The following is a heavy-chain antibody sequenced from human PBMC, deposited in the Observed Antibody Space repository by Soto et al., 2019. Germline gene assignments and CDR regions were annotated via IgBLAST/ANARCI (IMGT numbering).Heavy chain of an antibody. V-gene: IGHV3-48*03. CDR3: ARGDDSSGYYYAFDY. CDR1: GFTFSSYD. J-gene: IGHJ4*02. Sequence: PGGSLRLSCEASGFTFSSYDMNWVRQAPGKGLEWVSYISGSGRTIYYADSVKGRFTISRDSAKKSLFLQMNSLRAEDTALYYCARGDDSSGYYYAFDYWGQGTLVTVSS. D-gene: IGHD3-22*01. CDR2: ISGSGRTI.